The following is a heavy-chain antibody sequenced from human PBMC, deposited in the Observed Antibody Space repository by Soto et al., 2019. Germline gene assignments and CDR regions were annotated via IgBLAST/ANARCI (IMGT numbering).Heavy chain of an antibody. V-gene: IGHV2-5*02. Sequence: QITLKESGPTLVKPTQTLTLTCTFSGFSLTTSGEGVGWIRQPPGKALEWLAVVYWDDERRYSASLKSRLIITKDTSKNQVVLNMTNVDPVDTATYYCAHLDYGDFQFDYWGQGTLVTVSS. CDR1: GFSLTTSGEG. J-gene: IGHJ4*02. CDR2: VYWDDER. D-gene: IGHD4-17*01. CDR3: AHLDYGDFQFDY.